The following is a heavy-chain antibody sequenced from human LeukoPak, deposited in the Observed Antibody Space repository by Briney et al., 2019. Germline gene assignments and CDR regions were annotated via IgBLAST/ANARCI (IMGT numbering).Heavy chain of an antibody. V-gene: IGHV3-48*01. Sequence: SGGSLRLSCAASGFTFSRDSMNWVRQAPGKGLEWISYISYDSAIKYYADSVRGRFTISRDNSKNTLYLQMNSLRGEDTGVFYCARDRSGAYSADYWGQGTLVTVSS. CDR1: GFTFSRDS. J-gene: IGHJ4*02. D-gene: IGHD1-26*01. CDR3: ARDRSGAYSADY. CDR2: ISYDSAIK.